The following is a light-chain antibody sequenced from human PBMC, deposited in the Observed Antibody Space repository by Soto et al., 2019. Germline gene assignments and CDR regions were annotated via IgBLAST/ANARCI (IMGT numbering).Light chain of an antibody. CDR2: AAY. J-gene: IGKJ5*01. CDR3: QKYYSFHLIP. CDR1: QSISSY. V-gene: IGKV1-39*01. Sequence: DIQMTQSPSSLSASVGDRVTITCRASQSISSYLNWYQQKPGRAPKLLIYAAYSLQSGVPSRFSGSGSGTDFTLTISCLQSEDFATYDCQKYYSFHLIPFGQGTRLDIK.